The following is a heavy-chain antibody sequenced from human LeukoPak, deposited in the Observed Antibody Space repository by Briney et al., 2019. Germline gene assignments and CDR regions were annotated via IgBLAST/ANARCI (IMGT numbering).Heavy chain of an antibody. D-gene: IGHD3-22*01. J-gene: IGHJ3*02. Sequence: GSLRLSCVGSGFTFSTSWMNWVRQPPGKGLEWIASIYHTGETYYSLSLKSRVTISVDTSKNQFSLKLSSLTAVDTAVYYCARDPYETHAFDIWGQGALVTVSS. CDR2: IYHTGET. CDR1: GFTFSTSW. V-gene: IGHV4-38-2*02. CDR3: ARDPYETHAFDI.